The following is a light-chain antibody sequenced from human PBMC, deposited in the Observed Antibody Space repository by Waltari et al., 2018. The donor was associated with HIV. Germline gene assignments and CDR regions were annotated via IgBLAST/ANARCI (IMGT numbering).Light chain of an antibody. CDR1: ALPKQY. V-gene: IGLV3-25*03. Sequence: SYELTQPPSVSVSPGQTARITCSGDALPKQYAYWSQQKPGQAPGLVIYKDSERPSGIPERFSGSSSGTTVTLTISGVQAEDEADYYCQAADSSGTYKGNWVFGGGTKLTVL. CDR3: QAADSSGTYKGNWV. J-gene: IGLJ3*02. CDR2: KDS.